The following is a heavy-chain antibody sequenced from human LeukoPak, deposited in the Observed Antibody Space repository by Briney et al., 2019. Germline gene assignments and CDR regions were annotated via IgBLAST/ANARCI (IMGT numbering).Heavy chain of an antibody. CDR3: ARADGYNLLGYYYYGMDV. CDR1: GFTFSDYY. CDR2: ISSSGSTI. D-gene: IGHD5-24*01. J-gene: IGHJ6*02. V-gene: IGHV3-11*01. Sequence: GGSLRLSCAASGFTFSDYYMSWIRQAPGKGLEWVSYISSSGSTIYYADSVKGRFTISRDNAKNSLYLQMNSLRAEDTAVYYCARADGYNLLGYYYYGMDVWGQGTTVTVSS.